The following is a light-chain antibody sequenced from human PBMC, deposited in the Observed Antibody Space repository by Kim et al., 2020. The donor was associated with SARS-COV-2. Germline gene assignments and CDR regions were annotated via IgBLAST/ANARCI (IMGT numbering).Light chain of an antibody. Sequence: DTQMTQSPPTLSASVGDRVTITCRASQNIDRWLAWYQQKPGKAPNLLIYKASTLGSGVPSRLSGSGSGTEFTLTITSLQPDDFATYYCLQYKRYPLTFGGGTKVDIK. CDR1: QNIDRW. CDR2: KAS. J-gene: IGKJ4*01. V-gene: IGKV1-5*03. CDR3: LQYKRYPLT.